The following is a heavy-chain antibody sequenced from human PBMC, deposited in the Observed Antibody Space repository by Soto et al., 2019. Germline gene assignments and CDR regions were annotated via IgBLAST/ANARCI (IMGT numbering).Heavy chain of an antibody. V-gene: IGHV4-59*08. J-gene: IGHJ5*02. CDR3: ARLYGSGWYFRNWFDP. CDR1: GGSISSYY. CDR2: IYYSGST. D-gene: IGHD6-19*01. Sequence: TLSLTCTVSGGSISSYYWSWIRQPPGKGLEWIGYIYYSGSTNYNPSLKSRVTISVDTSKNQFSLKLSSVTAADTAVYYCARLYGSGWYFRNWFDPWGQGTLVTVSS.